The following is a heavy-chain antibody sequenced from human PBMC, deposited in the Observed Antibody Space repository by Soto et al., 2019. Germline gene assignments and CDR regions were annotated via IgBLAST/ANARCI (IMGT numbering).Heavy chain of an antibody. CDR2: ISGSGGST. D-gene: IGHD4-17*01. CDR1: GFTFSSAS. Sequence: GGSLRLSCAASGFTFSSASINWVRQAPGKGLEWVSAISGSGGSTYYADSVKGRFTISRGNSKNTLYLQMNSLRAEDTAVYYCAKDRDYAPFDYWGQGTLVTVSS. CDR3: AKDRDYAPFDY. J-gene: IGHJ4*02. V-gene: IGHV3-23*01.